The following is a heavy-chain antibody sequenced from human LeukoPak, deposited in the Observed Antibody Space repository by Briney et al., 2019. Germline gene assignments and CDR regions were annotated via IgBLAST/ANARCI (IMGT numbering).Heavy chain of an antibody. D-gene: IGHD3-10*01. CDR2: IKRDGSEK. CDR3: AELGITMIGGV. CDR1: GFTFSSYW. J-gene: IGHJ6*04. Sequence: PGGSLRLSCAASGFTFSSYWMSRGRQAPGPGLEGVANIKRDGSEKYYVESVKGRFSISRDYAKYSLYLQMNSLRAEDTAVYYGAELGITMIGGVWGKGTTVTISS. V-gene: IGHV3-7*01.